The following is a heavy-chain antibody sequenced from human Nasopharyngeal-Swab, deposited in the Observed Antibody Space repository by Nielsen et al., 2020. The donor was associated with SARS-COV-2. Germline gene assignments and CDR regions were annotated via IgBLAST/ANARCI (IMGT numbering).Heavy chain of an antibody. Sequence: GGSLRLSCAASGFTFNNHGMHWVRQAPGKGLEWVAVISYDGSKKYYAESVQGRFTISRDSSENTLFLQMNDLRTDDTALYHCAKATEIFWFGQFKNDAFDIWGPGTLVTVSS. J-gene: IGHJ3*02. D-gene: IGHD3-10*01. CDR2: ISYDGSKK. CDR3: AKATEIFWFGQFKNDAFDI. V-gene: IGHV3-30*18. CDR1: GFTFNNHG.